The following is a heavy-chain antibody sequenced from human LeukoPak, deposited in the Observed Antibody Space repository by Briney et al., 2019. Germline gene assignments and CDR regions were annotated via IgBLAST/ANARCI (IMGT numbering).Heavy chain of an antibody. Sequence: GESLKISCKDSGYTFPSYWIGWVRQMPGKGLEWMGIIFPSDSDTRYSPSFQGQVTISADKSISTAYLQWSSLKASDTAMYYCARRPDRSWRFDPWGQGTLVTVSS. CDR3: ARRPDRSWRFDP. D-gene: IGHD1-14*01. V-gene: IGHV5-51*01. CDR2: IFPSDSDT. J-gene: IGHJ5*02. CDR1: GYTFPSYW.